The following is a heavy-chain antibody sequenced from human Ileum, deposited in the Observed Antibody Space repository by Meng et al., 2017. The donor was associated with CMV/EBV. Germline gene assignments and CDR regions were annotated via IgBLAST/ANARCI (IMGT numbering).Heavy chain of an antibody. CDR1: GFSVGDHF. J-gene: IGHJ5*02. Sequence: GESLKISCVASGFSVGDHFMTWVRQAPGKGLEWVATIYGDSSGSAPFYGDSVEGRFIISRDNSKSTVYLQMDSLKSEDTAVYYCAGGRGVGNNQEFFDRWGLGTPVTVSS. CDR3: AGGRGVGNNQEFFDR. D-gene: IGHD1/OR15-1a*01. CDR2: IYGDSSGSA. V-gene: IGHV3-66*03.